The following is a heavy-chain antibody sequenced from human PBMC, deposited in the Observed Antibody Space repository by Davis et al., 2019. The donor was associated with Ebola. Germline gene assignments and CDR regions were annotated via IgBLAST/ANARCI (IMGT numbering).Heavy chain of an antibody. CDR1: GYTLTSYY. V-gene: IGHV1-46*01. CDR2: INPSGGST. Sequence: ASVKVSCKASGYTLTSYYMHWVRQAPGQGLEWMGIINPSGGSTSYAQKFQGRVTMTRDTSTSTVYMELSSLRSEDTAVYYCARDGRIVGAGDYWGQGTLVTVSS. CDR3: ARDGRIVGAGDY. D-gene: IGHD1-26*01. J-gene: IGHJ4*02.